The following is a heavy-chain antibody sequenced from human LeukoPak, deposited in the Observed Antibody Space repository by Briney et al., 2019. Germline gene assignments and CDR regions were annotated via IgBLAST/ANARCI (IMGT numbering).Heavy chain of an antibody. CDR2: INPNSGGS. CDR1: GYTFTDYY. D-gene: IGHD3-16*01. Sequence: ASVKVSCKASGYTFTDYYTHWVRQAPGQGLEWMGWINPNSGGSYFAQKFQGRITVTCDTSISTAYMHLSRLRSDDTAVYYCAREACREMRLMWPSLGGQDCRYDSWGQGTLVTVSS. CDR3: AREACREMRLMWPSLGGQDCRYDS. J-gene: IGHJ4*02. V-gene: IGHV1-2*02.